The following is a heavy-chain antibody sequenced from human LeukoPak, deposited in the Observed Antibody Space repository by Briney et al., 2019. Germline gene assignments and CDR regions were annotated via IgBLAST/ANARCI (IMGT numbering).Heavy chain of an antibody. CDR2: IYYSGST. CDR3: ARHPGYSGYDFDY. CDR1: GGSISSYY. D-gene: IGHD5-12*01. V-gene: IGHV4-59*08. J-gene: IGHJ4*02. Sequence: SETLSLTCTVSGGSISSYYWSWIRQPPGKGLEWIGYIYYSGSTNYNPSLKSRVTISVDTSKNQFPLKLSSVTAADTAVYYCARHPGYSGYDFDYWGQGTLVTVSS.